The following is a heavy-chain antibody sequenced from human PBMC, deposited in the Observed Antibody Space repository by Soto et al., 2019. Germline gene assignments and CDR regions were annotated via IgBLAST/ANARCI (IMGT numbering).Heavy chain of an antibody. CDR3: ARDGVYYDILTGYYEGNWFDP. V-gene: IGHV3-48*02. CDR2: ISSSSTI. D-gene: IGHD3-9*01. Sequence: GGSLRLSCAASGFTFSSYSMNWVRQAPGKGLEWVSYISSSSTIYYADAVKGRFTISRDNAKNSLYLQMNSLRDEDTAVYYCARDGVYYDILTGYYEGNWFDPWGQGTLVTVSS. CDR1: GFTFSSYS. J-gene: IGHJ5*02.